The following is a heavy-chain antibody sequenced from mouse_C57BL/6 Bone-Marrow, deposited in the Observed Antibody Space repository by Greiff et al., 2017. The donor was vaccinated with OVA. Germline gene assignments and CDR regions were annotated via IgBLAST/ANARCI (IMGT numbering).Heavy chain of an antibody. CDR2: ISDGGSYT. V-gene: IGHV5-4*01. CDR1: GFTFSSYA. CDR3: ARDPSRAY. J-gene: IGHJ3*01. Sequence: EVMLVESGGGLVKPGGSLKLSCAASGFTFSSYAMSWVRQTPEKRLEWVATISDGGSYTYYPDNVKGRFTISRDTAKNNLYLQMSHLKSEDTAMYYCARDPSRAYWGQGTLVTVSA.